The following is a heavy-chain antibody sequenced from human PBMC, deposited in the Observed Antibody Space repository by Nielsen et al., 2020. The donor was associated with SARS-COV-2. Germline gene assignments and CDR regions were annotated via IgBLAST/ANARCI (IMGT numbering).Heavy chain of an antibody. CDR2: IYYSGST. CDR3: ATVPPPDAFDI. J-gene: IGHJ3*02. CDR1: GGSISSYY. V-gene: IGHV4-59*12. Sequence: GSLRLSCTVSGGSISSYYWSWIRQPPGKGLEWIGYIYYSGSTNYNPSLKSRVTISVDTSKNQFSLKLSSVTAADTAVYYCATVPPPDAFDIWGQGTMVTVSS. D-gene: IGHD2-8*02.